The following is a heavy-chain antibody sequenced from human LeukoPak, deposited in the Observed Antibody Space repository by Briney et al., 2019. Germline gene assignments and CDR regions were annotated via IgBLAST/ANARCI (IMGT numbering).Heavy chain of an antibody. CDR2: IYPGDSDT. CDR1: GYSFTSYW. CDR3: ARLSSSWYPVNAFDI. D-gene: IGHD6-13*01. V-gene: IGHV5-51*01. J-gene: IGHJ3*02. Sequence: GESLKIPCKGSGYSFTSYWIGWVRQMPGKGLEWMGIIYPGDSDTRYSPSFQGQVTISADKSISTVYLQWSSLKASDTAMYYCARLSSSWYPVNAFDIWGQGTMVTVSS.